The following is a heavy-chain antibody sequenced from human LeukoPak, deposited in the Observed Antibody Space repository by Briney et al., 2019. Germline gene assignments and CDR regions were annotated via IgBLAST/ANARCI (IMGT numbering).Heavy chain of an antibody. CDR2: ISYDGSNK. D-gene: IGHD5-18*01. V-gene: IGHV3-30*04. J-gene: IGHJ4*02. Sequence: PGGSLRLSCAASGFTFSSYAMHWVRQAPGKGLEWVAVISYDGSNKYYADSVKGRFTISRDNSKNTLYLQMNSLRAEDTAVYYCARDGQRYSYGYLTPPFDYWGQGTLVTVSS. CDR3: ARDGQRYSYGYLTPPFDY. CDR1: GFTFSSYA.